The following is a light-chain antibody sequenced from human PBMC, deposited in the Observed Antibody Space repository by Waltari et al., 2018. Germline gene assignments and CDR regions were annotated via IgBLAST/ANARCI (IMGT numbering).Light chain of an antibody. Sequence: EIVLTQSPGTLSLSPGERATLSCRASQSVGRYLAWYQQKPGRAPRLLIYATSNRATGIPDRFSASGSGTDFSLTISRLEPEDFALYYCQHYVRLPVTCGQGTKVEVK. CDR1: QSVGRY. J-gene: IGKJ1*01. CDR2: ATS. CDR3: QHYVRLPVT. V-gene: IGKV3-20*01.